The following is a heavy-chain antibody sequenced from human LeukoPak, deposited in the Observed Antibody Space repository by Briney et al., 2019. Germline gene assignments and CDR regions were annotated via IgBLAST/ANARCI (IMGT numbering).Heavy chain of an antibody. CDR1: GGSSSSGGYD. D-gene: IGHD3-16*01. CDR3: ARDVSNP. Sequence: SETLSLTCPVSGGSSSSGGYDWTWIRQHPGKRLEWIGSIYFSGNTYYNPSLKSRVTISLDTSKNQFSLRLSSVTAADTAVYFCARDVSNPWGQGTMVTVSS. CDR2: IYFSGNT. J-gene: IGHJ3*01. V-gene: IGHV4-30-4*01.